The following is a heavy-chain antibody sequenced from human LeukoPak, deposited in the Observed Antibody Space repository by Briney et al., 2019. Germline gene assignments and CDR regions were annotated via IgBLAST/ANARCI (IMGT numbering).Heavy chain of an antibody. CDR3: AREGGYYDSSGYSSYFDY. CDR2: IRSSSSTI. D-gene: IGHD3-22*01. J-gene: IGHJ4*02. V-gene: IGHV3-48*04. Sequence: PGGSLRLSCAASGFTFSSYSMNWVRQAPGKGLEWVSYIRSSSSTIYNADSVKGRFTISRDNAKNSLYLQMNSLRAEDTAVYYCAREGGYYDSSGYSSYFDYWGQGILVTVSS. CDR1: GFTFSSYS.